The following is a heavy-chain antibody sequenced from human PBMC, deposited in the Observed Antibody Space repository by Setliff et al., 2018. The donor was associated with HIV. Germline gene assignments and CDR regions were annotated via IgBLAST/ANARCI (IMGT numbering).Heavy chain of an antibody. Sequence: LSLTCTVSGGSITSSTYYWDWIRQPPGKGLEWIGSILYSGSIYYNPSVKSRVTISIDTSKNQFSLRLSSVTAADTAVYYCARDHKYYYDSSGPDYWGQGTLVTVSS. D-gene: IGHD3-22*01. CDR2: ILYSGSI. CDR1: GGSITSSTYY. V-gene: IGHV4-39*07. CDR3: ARDHKYYYDSSGPDY. J-gene: IGHJ4*02.